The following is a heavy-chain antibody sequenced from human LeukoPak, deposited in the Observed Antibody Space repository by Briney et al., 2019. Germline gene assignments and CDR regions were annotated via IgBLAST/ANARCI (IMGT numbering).Heavy chain of an antibody. J-gene: IGHJ1*01. CDR2: IIPIFGTA. CDR1: GGTFSSYA. V-gene: IGHV1-69*01. CDR3: ARVPSSGWYGGYFQH. D-gene: IGHD6-19*01. Sequence: SVKVSCKASGGTFSSYAISWVRQAPGQGLEWMGGIIPIFGTANYAQKFQGRVTITADESTSTAYMELSSLRSEDTAVYYCARVPSSGWYGGYFQHWGQGTLVTVSS.